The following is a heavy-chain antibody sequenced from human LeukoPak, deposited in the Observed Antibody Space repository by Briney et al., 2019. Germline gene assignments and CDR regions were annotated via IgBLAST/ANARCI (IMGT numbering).Heavy chain of an antibody. CDR2: ISGSGGST. V-gene: IGHV3-23*01. D-gene: IGHD3-10*01. Sequence: GGSLRLSCAASGFTFSSYAMSWVRQAPGKGLEWVSAISGSGGSTYYADSVKGRFTISRDNSKNTLYLQMNSLRAEDTAVYYCASASAKFYYYGSGSPPEYYYYGMDVRGQGTTVTVSS. CDR3: ASASAKFYYYGSGSPPEYYYYGMDV. CDR1: GFTFSSYA. J-gene: IGHJ6*02.